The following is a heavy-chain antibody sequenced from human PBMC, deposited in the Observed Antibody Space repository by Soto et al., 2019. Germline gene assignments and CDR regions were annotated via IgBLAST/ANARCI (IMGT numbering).Heavy chain of an antibody. V-gene: IGHV1-3*05. CDR3: ARAGTVFGLLGNYYGMDV. J-gene: IGHJ6*02. CDR2: INGGNGNT. Sequence: QVQVVQSGAEEKKPGASVKVSCKASGYIFNGYAMHWVRQAPGQRLEWMAWINGGNGNTRYSQKFQGRVTISRDTSANTVQVELISLRSEDTAVYYCARAGTVFGLLGNYYGMDVWGQGTTVTVSS. CDR1: GYIFNGYA. D-gene: IGHD3-3*01.